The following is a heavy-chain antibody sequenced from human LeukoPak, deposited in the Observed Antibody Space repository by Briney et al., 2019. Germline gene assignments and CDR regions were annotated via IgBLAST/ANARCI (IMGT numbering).Heavy chain of an antibody. CDR1: GFTFSDYY. CDR3: AREDYDFWSGYRSIDY. CDR2: ISSSGSTI. Sequence: GGSLRLSCAASGFTFSDYYMSRIRQAPGKGLEWVSYISSSGSTIYYADSVKGRFTISRDNAKNSLYLQMNSLRAEDTAVYYCAREDYDFWSGYRSIDYWGQGTLVTVSS. D-gene: IGHD3-3*01. V-gene: IGHV3-11*01. J-gene: IGHJ4*02.